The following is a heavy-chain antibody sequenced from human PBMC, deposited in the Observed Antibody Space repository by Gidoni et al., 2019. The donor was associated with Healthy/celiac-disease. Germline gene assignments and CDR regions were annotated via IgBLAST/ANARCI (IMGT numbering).Heavy chain of an antibody. J-gene: IGHJ5*02. CDR3: ARGELYYDFWSGYSSNWFDP. CDR2: ISSSVSTI. V-gene: IGHV3-48*03. D-gene: IGHD3-3*01. CDR1: GSTFSSSE. Sequence: EVQLVESGGGLVQPGGSLRLSCAAFGSTFSSSEMNWVRQAPGKVLGGGSYISSSVSTIYYADSVKGRFTISRDNAKNSLYLQMNSLRAEDTAVYYCARGELYYDFWSGYSSNWFDPWGQGTLVTVSS.